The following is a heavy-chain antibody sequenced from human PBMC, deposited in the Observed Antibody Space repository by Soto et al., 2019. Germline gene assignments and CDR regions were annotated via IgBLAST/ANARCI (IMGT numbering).Heavy chain of an antibody. CDR3: ARLVVGTGTTSYFEY. D-gene: IGHD1-7*01. V-gene: IGHV4-39*01. CDR1: GGSISSSSYY. CDR2: IYYSGST. J-gene: IGHJ4*02. Sequence: PSETLSLTCTVSGGSISSSSYYWGWIRQPPGKGLEWIGSIYYSGSTYYNPSLKSRVTISVDTSKNQFSLKLSSVTAADTAVYYCARLVVGTGTTSYFEYWGQGTLVTVSS.